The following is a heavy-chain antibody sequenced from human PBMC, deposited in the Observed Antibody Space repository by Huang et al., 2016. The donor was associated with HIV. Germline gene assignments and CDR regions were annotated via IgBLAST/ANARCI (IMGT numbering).Heavy chain of an antibody. CDR1: AGSIRNSTYY. V-gene: IGHV4-39*01. CDR2: FYYSGIT. CDR3: ARHSYSGYDWGY. D-gene: IGHD5-12*01. Sequence: HLQLQESGPGLVKPSETLSLTCTVSAGSIRNSTYYWGWIRQPSLKGLEWIGSFYYSGITDYNPSLKSRLTISVDTSKNQFSLKLRSVTAADTAVYYCARHSYSGYDWGYWGQGTLVTVSS. J-gene: IGHJ4*02.